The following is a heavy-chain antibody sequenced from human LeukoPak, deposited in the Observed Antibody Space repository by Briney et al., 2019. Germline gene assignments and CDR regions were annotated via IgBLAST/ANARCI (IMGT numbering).Heavy chain of an antibody. J-gene: IGHJ6*02. V-gene: IGHV4-59*12. CDR1: GGSISTYY. CDR2: IYYSGST. Sequence: SETLSLTCTVSGGSISTYYWSWIRQPPGKGLEWIGHIYYSGSTNYNPSLKSRVTISVDTSKNQFSLKLSSVTAADTAVYYCARDHQYYYYYYGMDVWGQGTTVTVSS. CDR3: ARDHQYYYYYYGMDV.